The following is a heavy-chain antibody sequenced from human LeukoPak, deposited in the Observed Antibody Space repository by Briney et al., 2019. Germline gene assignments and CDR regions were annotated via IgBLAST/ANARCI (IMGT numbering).Heavy chain of an antibody. J-gene: IGHJ4*02. D-gene: IGHD3-3*01. Sequence: PSETLSLTCAVYGGSFSGYYWSWIRQPPGKGLEWIGEINHSGSTNYNPSLKSRVTISVDTSKNQFSLKLSSVTAADTAVYYCARFKRSTWSGYNHFDYWGQGTLVTVSS. CDR1: GGSFSGYY. CDR2: INHSGST. V-gene: IGHV4-34*01. CDR3: ARFKRSTWSGYNHFDY.